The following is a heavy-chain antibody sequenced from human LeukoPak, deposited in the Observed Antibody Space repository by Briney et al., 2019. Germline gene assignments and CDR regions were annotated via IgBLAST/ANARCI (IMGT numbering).Heavy chain of an antibody. CDR2: IIAYNGNT. D-gene: IGHD6-13*01. V-gene: IGHV1-18*01. J-gene: IGHJ6*02. Sequence: ASLKVSCKASGYTFTSYCISWVRQAPGQGLEWMGWIIAYNGNTNYAQKLQGRVTMTTDTSTSTAYMELRSLRSDDTAVYYCARDLRGYSSSWYSDYYYYGMDVWGQGTTVTVSS. CDR3: ARDLRGYSSSWYSDYYYYGMDV. CDR1: GYTFTSYC.